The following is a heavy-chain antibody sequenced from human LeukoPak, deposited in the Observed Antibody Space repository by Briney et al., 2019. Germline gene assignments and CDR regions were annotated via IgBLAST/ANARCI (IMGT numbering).Heavy chain of an antibody. CDR3: ARDLSVGLAAADTHGMDV. Sequence: APVKVSCKASGGTFSGYAISWVRQAPGQGLEWMGRIIPILGIANYAQKFQGRVTITADKSTSTAYMELSSLRSEDTAVYYCARDLSVGLAAADTHGMDVWGQGTTVTVSS. CDR2: IIPILGIA. D-gene: IGHD6-13*01. V-gene: IGHV1-69*04. CDR1: GGTFSGYA. J-gene: IGHJ6*02.